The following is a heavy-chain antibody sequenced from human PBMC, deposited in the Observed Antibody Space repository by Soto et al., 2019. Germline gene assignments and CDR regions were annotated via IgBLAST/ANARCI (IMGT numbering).Heavy chain of an antibody. J-gene: IGHJ6*02. CDR3: ASASLRRITIFGVVMTDYYYYGMDV. D-gene: IGHD3-3*01. CDR1: GGSISSSNW. Sequence: ASETLSLTCAVSGGSISSSNWWSWVRQPPGKGLEWIGEIYHSGSTNYNPSLKSRVTISVDKSKNQFSLKLSSVTAADTAVYYCASASLRRITIFGVVMTDYYYYGMDVWGQGTTVTVSS. CDR2: IYHSGST. V-gene: IGHV4-4*02.